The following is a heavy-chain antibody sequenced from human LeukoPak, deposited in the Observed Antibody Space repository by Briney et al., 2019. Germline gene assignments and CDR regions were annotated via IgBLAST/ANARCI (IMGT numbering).Heavy chain of an antibody. CDR1: GFTFSSYW. CDR2: IKQDGSEK. J-gene: IGHJ3*02. CDR3: ARECRGYYDSSASYAFDI. V-gene: IGHV3-7*01. Sequence: GGSLRLSCAASGFTFSSYWMSWVRQAPGKGLEWVANIKQDGSEKYYVDSVKGRFTISRDNARNSLFLQMNSLRAEDTAVYYCARECRGYYDSSASYAFDIWGQGTMVTVSS. D-gene: IGHD3-22*01.